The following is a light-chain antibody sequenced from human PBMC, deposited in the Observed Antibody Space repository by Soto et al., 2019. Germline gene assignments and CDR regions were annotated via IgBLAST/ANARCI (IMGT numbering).Light chain of an antibody. J-gene: IGLJ2*01. CDR3: QVWDSSSDHPVV. V-gene: IGLV3-21*04. Sequence: SYELTQPPSVSVAPGKTARITCGGNNIGSKSVHWYQQKPGQAPVLVIYYDSDRPSGIPERFSGSNSGNTATLTISRVEAGDEADSYCQVWDSSSDHPVVFGGGTKVTVL. CDR1: NIGSKS. CDR2: YDS.